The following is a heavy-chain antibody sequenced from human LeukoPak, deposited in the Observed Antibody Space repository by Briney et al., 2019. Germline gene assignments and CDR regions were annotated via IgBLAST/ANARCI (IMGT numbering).Heavy chain of an antibody. D-gene: IGHD3-10*01. CDR3: ARDRAPGDYYGSGSLGYYYGMDV. Sequence: SETLSLTCAVYGGSFSGYYWSWIRQPPGKGLEWIGEINHSGSTNYNPSLKSRVTISVDTSKNQFSLKLSSVTAADTAVYYCARDRAPGDYYGSGSLGYYYGMDVWGQGTTVTVSS. J-gene: IGHJ6*02. CDR1: GGSFSGYY. V-gene: IGHV4-34*01. CDR2: INHSGST.